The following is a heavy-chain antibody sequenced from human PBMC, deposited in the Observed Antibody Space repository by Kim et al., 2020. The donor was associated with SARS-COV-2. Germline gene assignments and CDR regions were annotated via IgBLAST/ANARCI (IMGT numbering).Heavy chain of an antibody. CDR2: IYSGGST. CDR3: ASQGYCSSTSCYGDAFDI. D-gene: IGHD2-2*01. Sequence: GGSLRLSCAASGFTVSSNYMSWVRQAPGKGLEWVSVIYSGGSTYYADSVKGRFTISRDNSKNTLYLQMNSLRAEDTAVYYCASQGYCSSTSCYGDAFDIWGQGTMVTVSS. J-gene: IGHJ3*02. V-gene: IGHV3-53*01. CDR1: GFTVSSNY.